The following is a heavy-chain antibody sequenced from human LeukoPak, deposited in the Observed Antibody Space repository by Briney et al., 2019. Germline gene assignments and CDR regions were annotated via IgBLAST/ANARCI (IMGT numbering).Heavy chain of an antibody. CDR3: ARVLVSEIVVEDAFDI. CDR1: GGSINSNNW. D-gene: IGHD3-22*01. CDR2: IYHSGST. Sequence: PSETLSLTCAVSGGSINSNNWWTWVRQPPGKGLEWIGEIYHSGSTNYNPSLKSRVTISVDKSKNQFSLKLTSVTAADTAVYYCARVLVSEIVVEDAFDIWGQGTMVTVSS. V-gene: IGHV4-4*02. J-gene: IGHJ3*02.